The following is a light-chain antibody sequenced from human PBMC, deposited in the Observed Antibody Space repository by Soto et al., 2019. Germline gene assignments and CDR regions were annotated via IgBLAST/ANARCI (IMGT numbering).Light chain of an antibody. V-gene: IGLV8-61*01. J-gene: IGLJ3*02. Sequence: QTVVTQEPSFSVSPGGTVKLTCGLSSGSVSTSYYPSWYQQTPGQAPRTLIYSTNTRSSGVPDRFSGSILGNKAALTITGAQADDESDYYCVLYMGSGIGVFGGGTKLTVL. CDR3: VLYMGSGIGV. CDR2: STN. CDR1: SGSVSTSYY.